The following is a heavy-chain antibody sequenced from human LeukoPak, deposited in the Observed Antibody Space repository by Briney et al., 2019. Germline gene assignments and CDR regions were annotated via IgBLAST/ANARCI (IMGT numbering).Heavy chain of an antibody. V-gene: IGHV4-59*01. D-gene: IGHD3-10*01. CDR2: IYYSGNT. CDR1: GGSLRSYY. CDR3: ATDNSYGSGSYYT. Sequence: TSETLSLTCTVSGGSLRSYYWNWIRQPPGKGLEWIGYIYYSGNTNYNPSLKSRVTISVDTSKNQFSLKLSSVTAADTAVYYCATDNSYGSGSYYTWGQGTLVTVSS. J-gene: IGHJ4*02.